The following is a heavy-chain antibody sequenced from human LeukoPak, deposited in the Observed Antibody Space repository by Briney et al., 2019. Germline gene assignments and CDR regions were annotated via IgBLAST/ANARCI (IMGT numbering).Heavy chain of an antibody. CDR3: ARGRYCSADICSGGDAFDI. CDR2: IYTRGST. D-gene: IGHD2-15*01. CDR1: GGSINNYY. Sequence: PSETLSLTCTVSGGSINNYYWSWIRQPAGKGLEWIGRIYTRGSTTYNPSLKSRVTMSVDTSKKQFSLKQSSVTAANPAVYSCARGRYCSADICSGGDAFDIWGQGTMVSVSS. J-gene: IGHJ3*02. V-gene: IGHV4-4*07.